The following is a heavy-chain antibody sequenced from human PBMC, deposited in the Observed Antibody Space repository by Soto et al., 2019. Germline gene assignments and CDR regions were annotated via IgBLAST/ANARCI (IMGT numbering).Heavy chain of an antibody. D-gene: IGHD1-26*01. V-gene: IGHV4-59*01. CDR3: ARDRWLYVGATFKGPQYYYYGMDV. CDR1: GGSISSYY. J-gene: IGHJ6*02. Sequence: PSETLSLTCTVSGGSISSYYWSWIRQPPGKGLEWIGYIYYSGSTNYNPSLKSRVTISVDTSKNQFSLKLSSVTAADTAVYYCARDRWLYVGATFKGPQYYYYGMDVWGQGTTVTVSS. CDR2: IYYSGST.